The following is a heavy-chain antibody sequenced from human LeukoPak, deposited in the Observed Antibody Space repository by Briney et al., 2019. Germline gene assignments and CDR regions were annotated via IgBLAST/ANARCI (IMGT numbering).Heavy chain of an antibody. V-gene: IGHV3-23*01. D-gene: IGHD2-15*01. CDR2: ISGSGEST. J-gene: IGHJ4*02. CDR1: GFTFSNYA. CDR3: ARQLGYCSDGSCYFDY. Sequence: PGGSLRLSCAASGFTFSNYAMSWVRQAPGRGLEWVSAISGSGESTYYADSVKGRFTISRDNSKNTLHLQMNSLRAEDTAVYHCARQLGYCSDGSCYFDYWGQGTLATVSS.